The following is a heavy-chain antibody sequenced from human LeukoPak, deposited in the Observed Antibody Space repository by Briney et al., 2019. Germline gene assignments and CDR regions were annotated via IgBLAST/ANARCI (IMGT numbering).Heavy chain of an antibody. J-gene: IGHJ4*02. CDR2: IYYSGST. CDR3: AREALGTMAADGNFDY. D-gene: IGHD4/OR15-4a*01. Sequence: PSQTLSLTCTVSGGSISSGNYYWSWIRQPPGKGLEWIGYIYYSGSTYYNPSLKSRVTISVDTSKNQFSLKLSSVTAADMAVYYCAREALGTMAADGNFDYWGQGTLVTVSS. V-gene: IGHV4-30-4*01. CDR1: GGSISSGNYY.